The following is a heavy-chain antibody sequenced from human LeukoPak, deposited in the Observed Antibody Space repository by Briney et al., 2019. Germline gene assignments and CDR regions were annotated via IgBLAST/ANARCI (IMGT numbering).Heavy chain of an antibody. CDR1: GFNFGTYG. V-gene: IGHV3-30*02. J-gene: IGHJ6*03. CDR2: IRFDGSNK. D-gene: IGHD6-13*01. Sequence: GGSLRLSCAASGFNFGTYGMHWVRQAPGKGLEWVAFIRFDGSNKYYADSVKGRFTISRDNSKNTLYLLMNSLRAEDTAVYYCAKGTAAAYYYYYYMDVWGKGTTVTISS. CDR3: AKGTAAAYYYYYYMDV.